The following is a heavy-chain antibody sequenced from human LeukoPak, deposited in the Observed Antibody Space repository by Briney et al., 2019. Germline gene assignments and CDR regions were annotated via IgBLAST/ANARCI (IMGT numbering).Heavy chain of an antibody. V-gene: IGHV1-24*01. CDR3: ATCRITMVRGVIITFDY. Sequence: ASVKVPCKVSGYTLTELSMHWVRQAPGKGLEWMGGFDPEDGETIYAQKFQGRVTMTEDTSTDTAYMGLSSLRSEDTAVYYCATCRITMVRGVIITFDYWGQGTLVTVSS. CDR2: FDPEDGET. D-gene: IGHD3-10*01. J-gene: IGHJ4*02. CDR1: GYTLTELS.